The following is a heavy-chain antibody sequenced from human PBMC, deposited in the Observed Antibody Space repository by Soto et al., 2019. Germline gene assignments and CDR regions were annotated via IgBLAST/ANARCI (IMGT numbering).Heavy chain of an antibody. J-gene: IGHJ6*02. CDR3: ARDLVATDRGLTVTTYYYYYYGMDV. CDR1: GGSISSGGHY. Sequence: PSETLSLTCTVSGGSISSGGHYWSWIRQHPGKGLEWIGYIYYSGSTYYNPSLKSRVTISVDTSKNQFSLRLSSVTAADTAVYYCARDLVATDRGLTVTTYYYYYYGMDVWGQGTTVTVSS. D-gene: IGHD4-4*01. CDR2: IYYSGST. V-gene: IGHV4-31*03.